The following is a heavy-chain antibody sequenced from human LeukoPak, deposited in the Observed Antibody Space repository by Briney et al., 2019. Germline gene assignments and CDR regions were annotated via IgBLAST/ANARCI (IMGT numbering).Heavy chain of an antibody. CDR2: TYYRSKWHN. V-gene: IGHV6-1*01. CDR3: ARNSLIAVRPGSYFDS. J-gene: IGHJ4*02. D-gene: IGHD6-6*01. Sequence: SQTLSLTCAISGDSVSSDTANWNWIRQSPSRGLEWLGRTYYRSKWHNDYGPSVKSRVTFTFDTSKNQFSLHLKSVTPEDTAVYYCARNSLIAVRPGSYFDSWGQGILVTVSS. CDR1: GDSVSSDTAN.